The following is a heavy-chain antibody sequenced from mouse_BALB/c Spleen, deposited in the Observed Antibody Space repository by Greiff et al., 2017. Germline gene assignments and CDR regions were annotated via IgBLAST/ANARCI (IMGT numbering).Heavy chain of an antibody. D-gene: IGHD3-2*01. V-gene: IGHV1-14*01. Sequence: EVQLQQSEPELVKPGASVKMSCKASGYTFTSYVMHWVKQKPGQGLEWIGYINPYNDGTKYNEKFKGKATLTSDKSSSTAYMELSSLTSEDSAVYYCARCGQLGLRYYFDYWGQGTTLTVSS. CDR3: ARCGQLGLRYYFDY. CDR1: GYTFTSYV. J-gene: IGHJ2*01. CDR2: INPYNDGT.